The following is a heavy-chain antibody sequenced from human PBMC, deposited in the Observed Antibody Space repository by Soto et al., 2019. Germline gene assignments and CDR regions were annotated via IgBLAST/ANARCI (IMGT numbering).Heavy chain of an antibody. J-gene: IGHJ2*01. CDR3: AKSPRGGAYGDWYFDL. CDR2: ISASGGST. V-gene: IGHV3-23*01. Sequence: EVQLLESGGGLEQPGGSLRLSCAASGFTFDSFAMTWVRQAPGKGLEWVSAISASGGSTYYADSVKGRFTISRDSSKNTLYLQMNSLRAEDTAVYYCAKSPRGGAYGDWYFDLWGRGTLVTVSS. CDR1: GFTFDSFA. D-gene: IGHD5-12*01.